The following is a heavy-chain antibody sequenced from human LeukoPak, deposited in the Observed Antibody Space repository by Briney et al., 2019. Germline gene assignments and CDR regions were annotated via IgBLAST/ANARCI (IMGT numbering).Heavy chain of an antibody. Sequence: GGSLRLSCAASGFTFSSYAMHWVRQAPGKGLEYVSAISSNGGSTYYANSVKVRFTISRDNSKNTLYLQMGSLRAEDMAVYYCARSSSSWRIYYYYYMDVWGKGTTVTVSS. CDR3: ARSSSSWRIYYYYYMDV. V-gene: IGHV3-64*01. CDR2: ISSNGGST. J-gene: IGHJ6*03. CDR1: GFTFSSYA. D-gene: IGHD6-13*01.